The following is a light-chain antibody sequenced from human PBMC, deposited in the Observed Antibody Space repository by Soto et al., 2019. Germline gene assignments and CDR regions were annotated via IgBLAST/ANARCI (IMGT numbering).Light chain of an antibody. J-gene: IGKJ3*01. V-gene: IGKV3D-20*01. CDR2: DAS. CDR3: QQYGSSTIFT. CDR1: QSVSSSY. Sequence: EIVLTQSPATLSLSPGERATLSCGASQSVSSSYLAWYQQKPGLAPRLLIYDASSRATGIPDRFSGSGSGTDFTLTISRLEPEDFAVDYCQQYGSSTIFTFGPGTKVDIK.